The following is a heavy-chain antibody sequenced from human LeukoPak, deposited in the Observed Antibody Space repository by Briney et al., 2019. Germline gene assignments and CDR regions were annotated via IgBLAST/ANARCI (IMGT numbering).Heavy chain of an antibody. J-gene: IGHJ4*02. V-gene: IGHV3-23*01. D-gene: IGHD3-22*01. CDR3: VLGTSGYYYTGFDF. CDR2: VSSSGGST. Sequence: GGSLRLSCTASGFTFSSYAMNWVRQAPGKGLEWVSGVSSSGGSTYYLDSVKGRFTISRDNSKNTLYLQMNSLRAEDTAIYYCVLGTSGYYYTGFDFWGQGTRVTVSS. CDR1: GFTFSSYA.